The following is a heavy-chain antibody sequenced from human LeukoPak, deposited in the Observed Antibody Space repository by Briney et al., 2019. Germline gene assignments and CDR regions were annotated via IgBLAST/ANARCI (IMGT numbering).Heavy chain of an antibody. D-gene: IGHD3-3*01. CDR1: GGSFSGYY. CDR2: INHSGST. V-gene: IGHV4-34*01. J-gene: IGHJ3*02. Sequence: PSETLSLTCAVYGGSFSGYYWSWIRQPPGKGLEWIGEINHSGSTNYNPSLKSRVTISVDTSKNQFSLKLSSVTAADTAVYYCARSVWSRAFDIWGQGTMVTVPS. CDR3: ARSVWSRAFDI.